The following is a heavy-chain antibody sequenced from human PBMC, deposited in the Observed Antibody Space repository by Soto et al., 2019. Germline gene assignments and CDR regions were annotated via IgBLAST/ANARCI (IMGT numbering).Heavy chain of an antibody. CDR1: GFTFNTHW. V-gene: IGHV3-74*01. Sequence: PGGSLRLSCTASGFTFNTHWMHWVRQAPGKGLVWVSRIYFDGITTNYADSVKGRLTVSRDNAKNTVYLHVNTLRDEDTAVYYCAGGGAMGVDYWGQGTLVTDFS. CDR3: AGGGAMGVDY. D-gene: IGHD1-26*01. J-gene: IGHJ4*02. CDR2: IYFDGITT.